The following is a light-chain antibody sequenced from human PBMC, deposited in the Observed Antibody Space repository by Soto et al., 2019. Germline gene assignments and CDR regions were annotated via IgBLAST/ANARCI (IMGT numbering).Light chain of an antibody. CDR2: GTS. CDR1: QSLTSRY. Sequence: EIVLTHSPGTLSLSPGERATLSCSSSQSLTSRYLAWYRQKPGQAPRLVIYGTSSRATGIPDRFSGSGSGTDFTLTISRLEPEDFAVYYCQQYHSSPRTFGQGTKVDIK. J-gene: IGKJ1*01. CDR3: QQYHSSPRT. V-gene: IGKV3-20*01.